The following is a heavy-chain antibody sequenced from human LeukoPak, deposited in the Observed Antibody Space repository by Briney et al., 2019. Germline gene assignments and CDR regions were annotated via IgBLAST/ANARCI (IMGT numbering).Heavy chain of an antibody. D-gene: IGHD2-21*02. J-gene: IGHJ4*02. CDR2: INHSGST. V-gene: IGHV4-34*01. CDR1: GGSFSGYY. Sequence: PSETLSLTCAVYGGSFSGYYWSWIRQPPGKGLEWIGEINHSGSTNDNPSLKSRVTISVDTSKNQFSLKLSSVTAADTAVYYCARGLIDPLIVVVTAIQPHYFDYWGQGTLVTVSS. CDR3: ARGLIDPLIVVVTAIQPHYFDY.